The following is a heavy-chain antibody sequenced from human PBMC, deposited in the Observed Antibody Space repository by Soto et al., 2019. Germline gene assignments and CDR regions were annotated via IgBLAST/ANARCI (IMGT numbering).Heavy chain of an antibody. Sequence: XSVKVSCKASVYTFTSYDINWVRQATGQGLEWMGWMNPNSGNTGYAQKFQGRVTMTRNTSISTAYMELSSLRSEDTAVYYCARGPVYDFWSGYSPYYYYYGMDVWGQGTTVTVSS. CDR1: VYTFTSYD. CDR2: MNPNSGNT. V-gene: IGHV1-8*01. D-gene: IGHD3-3*01. J-gene: IGHJ6*02. CDR3: ARGPVYDFWSGYSPYYYYYGMDV.